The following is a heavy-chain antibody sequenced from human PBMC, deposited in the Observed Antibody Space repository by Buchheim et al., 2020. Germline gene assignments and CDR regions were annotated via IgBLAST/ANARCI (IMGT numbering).Heavy chain of an antibody. CDR2: IIPIFGTA. J-gene: IGHJ6*02. V-gene: IGHV1-69*12. D-gene: IGHD2-21*02. Sequence: QVQLVQSGAEVKKPGSSVKVSCKASGGTFSSYAISWVRQAPGQGLEWMGGIIPIFGTANYAQKFQGRVTITADESTSTASMELSSLRSEDTAVYYCARRAYCGGDCYSSLEYYYYDGMDVWGQGTT. CDR3: ARRAYCGGDCYSSLEYYYYDGMDV. CDR1: GGTFSSYA.